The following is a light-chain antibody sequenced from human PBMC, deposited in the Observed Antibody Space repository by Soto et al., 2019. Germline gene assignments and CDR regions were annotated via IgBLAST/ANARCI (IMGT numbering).Light chain of an antibody. CDR3: QQYGSSPTT. V-gene: IGKV3-20*01. CDR2: GAS. Sequence: EIVLTQSPGTLSLSPGERATLSFRASQSVSSSYLAWYQQKPGQAPRLLMYGASSRATGIPDRFSGSGSGTDFTLTIARLEPEDFAVYYCQQYGSSPTTFGQGTKV. CDR1: QSVSSSY. J-gene: IGKJ1*01.